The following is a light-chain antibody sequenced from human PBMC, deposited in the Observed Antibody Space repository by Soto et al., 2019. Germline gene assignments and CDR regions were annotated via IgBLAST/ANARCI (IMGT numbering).Light chain of an antibody. CDR1: QSVNSY. J-gene: IGKJ4*01. V-gene: IGKV3-11*01. Sequence: EIVLTQSPATLSLSPGERATLSCRASQSVNSYLAWYQHKPGQAPSLLIYDASNRATGIPARFSGSGSGTDFTLTISSLEPEDFAAYYCQPRINWPALTFGGGTKVEIK. CDR3: QPRINWPALT. CDR2: DAS.